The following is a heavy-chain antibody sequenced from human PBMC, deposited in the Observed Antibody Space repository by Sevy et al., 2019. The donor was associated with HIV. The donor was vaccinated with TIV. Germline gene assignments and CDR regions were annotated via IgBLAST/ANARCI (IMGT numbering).Heavy chain of an antibody. CDR1: GFSLETFW. V-gene: IGHV3-15*01. CDR3: ATAPGTGY. CDR2: IKSNSDGGTT. D-gene: IGHD3-10*01. Sequence: GGSLRLSCAASGFSLETFWIHWVRQAPGKGLEWVGRIKSNSDGGTTDYADPLEGRFTMSRDDSENKIYLQINNLKIEDTAVYYCATAPGTGYWGQGTLVTVSS. J-gene: IGHJ4*02.